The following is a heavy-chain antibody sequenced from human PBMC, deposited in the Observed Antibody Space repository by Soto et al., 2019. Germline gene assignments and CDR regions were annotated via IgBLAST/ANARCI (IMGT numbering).Heavy chain of an antibody. D-gene: IGHD1-26*01. CDR1: GFTFSSYG. CDR3: AKLRMVGATLDAFDI. J-gene: IGHJ3*02. Sequence: GSLRLSCAASGFTFSSYGMHWVRQAPGKGLEWVAVISYDGSNKYYADSVKGRFTISRDNSKNTLYLQMNSLRAEDTAVYYCAKLRMVGATLDAFDIWGQGTMVTVSS. V-gene: IGHV3-30*18. CDR2: ISYDGSNK.